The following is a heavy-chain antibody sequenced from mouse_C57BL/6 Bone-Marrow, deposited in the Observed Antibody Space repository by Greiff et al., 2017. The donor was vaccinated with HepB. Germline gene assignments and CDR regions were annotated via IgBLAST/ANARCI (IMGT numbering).Heavy chain of an antibody. V-gene: IGHV5-6*01. CDR3: ARDSGGLDD. CDR2: ISSGGSYT. CDR1: GFTFSSYG. D-gene: IGHD1-1*02. J-gene: IGHJ2*01. Sequence: EVHVVESGGDLVKPGGSLKLSCAASGFTFSSYGMSWVRQTPDKSLEWVATISSGGSYTYYQDSVKGRFTISRDNAKNTLYLQLSSLKSEDTAMYYCARDSGGLDDWGKGTTLTVSS.